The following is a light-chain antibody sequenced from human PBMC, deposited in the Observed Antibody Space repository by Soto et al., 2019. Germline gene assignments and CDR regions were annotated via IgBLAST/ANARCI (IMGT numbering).Light chain of an antibody. Sequence: EIVLTQSPGTLSLSPGERATLSCRASQSVSSNYLAWYQQKPGQPPRLLISDASSRAAGIPDRFSGSGCGTGFTITISVLKPEDFAVEYCQHYGRSPPSWTFGQGTKVEIK. CDR2: DAS. CDR3: QHYGRSPPSWT. CDR1: QSVSSNY. J-gene: IGKJ1*01. V-gene: IGKV3-20*01.